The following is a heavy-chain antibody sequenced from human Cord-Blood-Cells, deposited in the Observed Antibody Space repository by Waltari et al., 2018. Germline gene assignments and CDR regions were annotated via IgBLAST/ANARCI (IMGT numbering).Heavy chain of an antibody. V-gene: IGHV1-69*04. CDR2: IIPILGIA. Sequence: QVQLVQSGAEVKKPGSSVKVSCQASGGTFSSYALSWVRQAPGQGLEWTGGIIPILGIANYAQKFQGRVTITADESTSTAYMELSSLRSEDTAVYYCARGGNWNYFDYWGQGTLVTVSS. CDR1: GGTFSSYA. CDR3: ARGGNWNYFDY. J-gene: IGHJ4*02. D-gene: IGHD1-20*01.